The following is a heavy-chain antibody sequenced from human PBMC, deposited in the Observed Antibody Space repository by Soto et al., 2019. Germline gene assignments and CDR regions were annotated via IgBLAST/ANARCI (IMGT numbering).Heavy chain of an antibody. J-gene: IGHJ6*02. D-gene: IGHD6-19*01. CDR2: INHSGST. CDR1: GGSFSGYY. Sequence: PSATLSLTCAVYGGSFSGYYWSWIRQPPGKGLEWIGEINHSGSTNYNPSLKSRVTISVDTSKNQFSLKLSSVTAADTAVYYCARAPSGVAGSYYYYGMDVWGQGTTVTVSS. CDR3: ARAPSGVAGSYYYYGMDV. V-gene: IGHV4-34*01.